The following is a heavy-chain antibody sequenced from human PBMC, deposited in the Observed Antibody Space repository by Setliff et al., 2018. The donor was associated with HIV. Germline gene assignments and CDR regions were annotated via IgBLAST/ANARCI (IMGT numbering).Heavy chain of an antibody. J-gene: IGHJ4*02. CDR3: ARAGMGALRSLFDY. V-gene: IGHV4-61*02. Sequence: SETLSLTCTVSGGSIIDSRYFWGWIRQPAGKGLEWIGRIYSSGSTNYNPSLESRVTISVDTSKNQFSLKLNSVTAADTAVYYCARAGMGALRSLFDYWDQGTLVTVSS. CDR1: GGSIIDSRYF. D-gene: IGHD1-26*01. CDR2: IYSSGST.